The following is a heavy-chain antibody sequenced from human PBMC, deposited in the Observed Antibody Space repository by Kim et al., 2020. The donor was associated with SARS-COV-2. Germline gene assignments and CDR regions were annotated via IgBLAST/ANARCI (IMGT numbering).Heavy chain of an antibody. CDR1: GGSISSGGYS. CDR3: ARYCGGDCYSCYFDY. CDR2: TYDSGST. V-gene: IGHV4-30-2*01. J-gene: IGHJ4*02. Sequence: SETLSLTCAVSGGSISSGGYSWSWIRQPPGKGLEWIGYTYDSGSTYYNPSLKSRVTISVDRSKNQFSLKLSSVTAADTAVYYCARYCGGDCYSCYFDYWGQGTLVTVSS. D-gene: IGHD2-21*01.